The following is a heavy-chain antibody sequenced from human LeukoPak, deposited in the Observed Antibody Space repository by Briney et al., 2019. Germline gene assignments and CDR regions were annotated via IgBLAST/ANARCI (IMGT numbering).Heavy chain of an antibody. J-gene: IGHJ4*02. CDR1: EFTFSSYG. V-gene: IGHV3-30*02. Sequence: GGSLRLSCAASEFTFSSYGMHWVRQAPGKGLEWVAFIRYDGSTKYYTDSVKGRFTISRDNSKNTMYLQMSSLRAADTAVYYCARDVRRAPYSGSYYADYWGQGTLVTASS. CDR3: ARDVRRAPYSGSYYADY. CDR2: IRYDGSTK. D-gene: IGHD1-26*01.